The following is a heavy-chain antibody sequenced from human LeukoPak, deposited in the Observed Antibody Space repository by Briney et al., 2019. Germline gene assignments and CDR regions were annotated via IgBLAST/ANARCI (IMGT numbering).Heavy chain of an antibody. CDR3: AREVKGIAVAGTRYFDY. V-gene: IGHV4-59*01. CDR1: GGSISSYY. D-gene: IGHD6-19*01. CDR2: IYYSGST. Sequence: PSETLSLTCTVSGGSISSYYWSWIRQPPGKGLEWIGCIYYSGSTNYNPSLKSRVTISVDTSKNQFSLKLSSVTAADTAVYYCAREVKGIAVAGTRYFDYWGQGTLVTVSS. J-gene: IGHJ4*02.